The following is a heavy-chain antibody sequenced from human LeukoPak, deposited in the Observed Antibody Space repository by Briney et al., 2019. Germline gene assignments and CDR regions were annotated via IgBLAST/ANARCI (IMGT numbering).Heavy chain of an antibody. D-gene: IGHD6-19*01. CDR1: GYTFTGYY. CDR2: INPNSGGT. CDR3: ARISSGWFQHTLDY. Sequence: ASVKVSCKASGYTFTGYYMHWVRQAPGQGLEWMGWINPNSGGTNYAQKFQGRVTMTRDTSISTAYMELSRLRSDDTAVYYCARISSGWFQHTLDYWGQGTLVTVSS. V-gene: IGHV1-2*02. J-gene: IGHJ4*02.